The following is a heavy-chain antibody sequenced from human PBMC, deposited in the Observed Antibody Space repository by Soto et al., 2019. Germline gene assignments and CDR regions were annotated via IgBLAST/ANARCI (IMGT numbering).Heavy chain of an antibody. Sequence: SETLSLTCAVYGGSISSYYWSWIRQPPGKGLEWIGYIYYSGSTNYNPSLKSRVTISVDTSKNQFSLKLSSVTAADTAVYYCARGSSGWIPYFDYWGQGTLVTVSS. V-gene: IGHV4-59*01. D-gene: IGHD6-19*01. CDR1: GGSISSYY. CDR3: ARGSSGWIPYFDY. CDR2: IYYSGST. J-gene: IGHJ4*02.